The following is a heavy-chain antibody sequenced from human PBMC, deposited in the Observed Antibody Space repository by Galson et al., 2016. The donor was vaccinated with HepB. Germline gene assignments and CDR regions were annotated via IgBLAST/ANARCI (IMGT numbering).Heavy chain of an antibody. J-gene: IGHJ4*02. CDR2: ISGDGNIK. CDR1: GLTFNNYG. Sequence: SLRLSCAASGLTFNNYGFHWVRQAPGEGLEWVALISGDGNIKMYAQSVRGRFSISRDDSKNTVYLQMNSLRIEDTAVYYCTTESHWLTWADFWGQGTLVSV. D-gene: IGHD1-1*01. V-gene: IGHV3-30*03. CDR3: TTESHWLTWADF.